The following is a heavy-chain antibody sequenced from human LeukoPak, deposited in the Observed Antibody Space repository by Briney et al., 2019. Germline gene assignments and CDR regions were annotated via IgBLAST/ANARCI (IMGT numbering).Heavy chain of an antibody. Sequence: SVKVSCKASGGTFSSYAISWVRQAPGQGLEWMGRIIPIFGTANYAQKFQGRVTITTDESTSTAYMELSSLRSEDTAVYYCARGHDNSGYYYPYFDYWGQGTLVTVSS. CDR3: ARGHDNSGYYYPYFDY. V-gene: IGHV1-69*05. J-gene: IGHJ4*02. CDR1: GGTFSSYA. D-gene: IGHD3-22*01. CDR2: IIPIFGTA.